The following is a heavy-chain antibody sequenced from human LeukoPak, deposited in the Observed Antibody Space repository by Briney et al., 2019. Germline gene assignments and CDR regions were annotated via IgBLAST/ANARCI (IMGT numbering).Heavy chain of an antibody. D-gene: IGHD2-2*01. V-gene: IGHV1-46*01. Sequence: ASVKASCKASGYTFTSYYMHWVRQAPGQGLEWMGIINPSGGSTSYAQKFQGRVTMTRDTSASTVYMELSSLRSEDTAVYYCARGLGYCSSTSCSPYDYWGQGTLVTVSS. CDR2: INPSGGST. CDR1: GYTFTSYY. CDR3: ARGLGYCSSTSCSPYDY. J-gene: IGHJ4*02.